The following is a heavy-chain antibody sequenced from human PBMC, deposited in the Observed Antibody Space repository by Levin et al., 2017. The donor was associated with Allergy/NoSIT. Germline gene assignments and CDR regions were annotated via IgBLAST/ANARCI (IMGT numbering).Heavy chain of an antibody. Sequence: VASVKVSCAASGFTFSTYSMNWVRQAPGKGLEWVSSISSGSSYIYYADSVKGRFTISRDNAKNSLYLQMNSLRAEDTAVYYCARLSTDGSGSYLDYWGQGTLVTVSS. D-gene: IGHD3-10*01. J-gene: IGHJ4*02. CDR3: ARLSTDGSGSYLDY. CDR2: ISSGSSYI. CDR1: GFTFSTYS. V-gene: IGHV3-21*01.